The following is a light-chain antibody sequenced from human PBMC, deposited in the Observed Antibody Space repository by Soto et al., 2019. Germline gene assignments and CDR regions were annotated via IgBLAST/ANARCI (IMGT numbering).Light chain of an antibody. CDR1: QSVGGS. V-gene: IGKV3-20*01. CDR2: GAS. J-gene: IGKJ1*01. CDR3: QQYGSSGT. Sequence: ETVLTQSPATLSLSPGERATLYCRASQSVGGSLAWYQQKPGQGPRLLIYGASKRVTGIPARFSGSGSGTEFTLTISSLEPEDFAVYYCQQYGSSGTFGQGTKVDIK.